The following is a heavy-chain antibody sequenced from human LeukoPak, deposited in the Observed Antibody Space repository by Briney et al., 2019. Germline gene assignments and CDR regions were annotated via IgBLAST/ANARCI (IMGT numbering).Heavy chain of an antibody. CDR1: GFTFNNYA. CDR2: ISSSGGRT. Sequence: GGPLRLSCAASGFTFNNYAMGWVRQAPGKGLEWVSTISSSGGRTYYADSVKGRFTFSRDDSKNTLYLQMNSLRAEDTAVYYCTKEGGLYDSGGYFDYWGQGTLVTVSS. D-gene: IGHD3-3*01. CDR3: TKEGGLYDSGGYFDY. V-gene: IGHV3-23*01. J-gene: IGHJ4*02.